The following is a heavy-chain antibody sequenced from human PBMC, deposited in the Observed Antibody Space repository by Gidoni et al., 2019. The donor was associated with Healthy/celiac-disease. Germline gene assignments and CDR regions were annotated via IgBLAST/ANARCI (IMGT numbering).Heavy chain of an antibody. CDR2: IRSKANSYAT. CDR1: GFTFSGSA. CDR3: RRGMDV. Sequence: EGQLVESGGGLVQPGGSLKLSCAASGFTFSGSAMHWVRQASGKGLEWVGRIRSKANSYATAYAASVKGRFTISRDDSKNTAYLQMNSLKTEDTAVYYCRRGMDVWGQGTTVTVSS. J-gene: IGHJ6*02. V-gene: IGHV3-73*02.